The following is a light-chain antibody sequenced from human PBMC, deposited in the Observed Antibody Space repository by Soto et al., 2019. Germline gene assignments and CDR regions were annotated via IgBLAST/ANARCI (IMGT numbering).Light chain of an antibody. Sequence: EIVLTQSPATLSLSPEERATLSCRAGETIRNLLAWYQQRPGQAPRLLIYDAFSRAPGIPARFSGGGSGTDFTLTISSLEPEDFGVYYCQQRHNWPITFGQGTRLEIK. J-gene: IGKJ5*01. CDR3: QQRHNWPIT. CDR2: DAF. V-gene: IGKV3-11*01. CDR1: ETIRNL.